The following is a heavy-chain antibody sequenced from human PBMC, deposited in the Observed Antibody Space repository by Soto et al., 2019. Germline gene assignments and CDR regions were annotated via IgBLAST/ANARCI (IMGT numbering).Heavy chain of an antibody. Sequence: PSETLSLTCTVPGCSISTYYWSWIRQAPGKGLEWIGYINYSGSTNYNPSLKSRVTISVDTSKNELSPNLNSVTAADTAVYYCARGNRDYYDSSGYYFNYWGQGALVTVSS. CDR1: GCSISTYY. D-gene: IGHD3-22*01. J-gene: IGHJ4*02. CDR3: ARGNRDYYDSSGYYFNY. V-gene: IGHV4-59*01. CDR2: INYSGST.